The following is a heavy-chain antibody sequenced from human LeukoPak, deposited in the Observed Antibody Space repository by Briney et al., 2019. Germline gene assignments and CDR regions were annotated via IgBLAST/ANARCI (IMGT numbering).Heavy chain of an antibody. D-gene: IGHD3-9*01. CDR1: GYTFTGYY. CDR3: ARDGGGLNDIHADY. V-gene: IGHV1-2*02. Sequence: ASVKVSCKASGYTFTGYYTHWVRQAPGQGLEWMGWINPNSGGTNSAQKFQGRVTMTRDTSISTAYMELSRLTSDDTAVYYCARDGGGLNDIHADYWGQGTLVTVSS. CDR2: INPNSGGT. J-gene: IGHJ4*02.